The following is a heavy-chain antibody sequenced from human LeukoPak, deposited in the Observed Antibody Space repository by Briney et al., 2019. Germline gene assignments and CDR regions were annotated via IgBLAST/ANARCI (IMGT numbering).Heavy chain of an antibody. D-gene: IGHD1-26*01. J-gene: IGHJ6*03. V-gene: IGHV1-8*03. Sequence: ASVKVSCKASGYTFTSYGISWVGQAPGQGLEWMGWISAYSGNTNYAQKFQGRVTITRNTSISTAYMELSSLRSEDTAVYYCARGAWEVNYYYYMDVWGKGTTVTVSS. CDR1: GYTFTSYG. CDR2: ISAYSGNT. CDR3: ARGAWEVNYYYYMDV.